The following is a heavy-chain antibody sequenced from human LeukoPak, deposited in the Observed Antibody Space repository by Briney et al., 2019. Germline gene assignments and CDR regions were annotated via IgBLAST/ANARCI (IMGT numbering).Heavy chain of an antibody. CDR1: GGTFSSYA. V-gene: IGHV1-69*04. CDR3: ARGDTAVAGDDY. Sequence: SVKVSCKASGGTFSSYAISWVRQAPGQGLEWMGRIIPILGIANYAQKFQGRVTITADKSTSTAYMELSSLRSEDTAVYYCARGDTAVAGDDYWGQGTLVTVSS. J-gene: IGHJ4*02. D-gene: IGHD6-19*01. CDR2: IIPILGIA.